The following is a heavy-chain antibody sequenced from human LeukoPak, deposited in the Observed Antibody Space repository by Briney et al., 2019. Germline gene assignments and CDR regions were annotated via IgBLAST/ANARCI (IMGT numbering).Heavy chain of an antibody. CDR3: ARGTAAGNWFDP. CDR2: INPNSGGT. D-gene: IGHD6-13*01. Sequence: ASVKVSCKASGYTFTGYYMHWVRQAPGQGLEWMGWINPNSGGTNYAQKFQGWVTMTRDTSISTAYMELSRLRSADTTVYYCARGTAAGNWFDPWGQGTLVTVSS. V-gene: IGHV1-2*04. CDR1: GYTFTGYY. J-gene: IGHJ5*02.